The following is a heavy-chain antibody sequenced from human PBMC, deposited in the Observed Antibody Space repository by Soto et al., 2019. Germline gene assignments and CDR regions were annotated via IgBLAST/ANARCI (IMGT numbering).Heavy chain of an antibody. D-gene: IGHD3-9*01. J-gene: IGHJ4*02. CDR3: ARGDFYDILTGYYRAFDY. CDR1: GYTFTSYG. V-gene: IGHV1-18*01. Sequence: ASVKVSCKASGYTFTSYGISWVRQAPGQGLEWMGWISAYNGNTNYAQKLQGRVTMTADTSTSTAYMELRSLRSDDTAVYYCARGDFYDILTGYYRAFDYWGQGTLVTVSS. CDR2: ISAYNGNT.